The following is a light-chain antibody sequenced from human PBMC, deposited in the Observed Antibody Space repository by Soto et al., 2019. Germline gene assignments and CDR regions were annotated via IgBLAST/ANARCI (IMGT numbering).Light chain of an antibody. V-gene: IGKV3D-20*02. CDR3: QQRAKWPLT. CDR1: QSVSSSY. J-gene: IGKJ4*01. CDR2: GAS. Sequence: PGERVTLSCRASQSVSSSYLTWYQQKPGQAPRLLIYGASTRATSIPARFSGSGSGTDFTLTISSLEPEDFAIYYCQQRAKWPLTFGGGTKVDIK.